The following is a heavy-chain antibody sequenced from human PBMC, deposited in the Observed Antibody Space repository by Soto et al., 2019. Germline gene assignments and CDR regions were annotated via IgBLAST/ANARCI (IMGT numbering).Heavy chain of an antibody. Sequence: VELVESGGDLVQPGGSLTLACAASGFNFKSYEMNWVRQAPGKGREWISYISVSGRTIYYADSVKGRVNSSRDNAKNVVFLQMNSLRAEDTAISYCARRATIYYDALTGDEEAGMDVWGQGTTVTVSS. V-gene: IGHV3-48*03. CDR3: ARRATIYYDALTGDEEAGMDV. J-gene: IGHJ6*02. CDR2: ISVSGRTI. CDR1: GFNFKSYE. D-gene: IGHD3-9*01.